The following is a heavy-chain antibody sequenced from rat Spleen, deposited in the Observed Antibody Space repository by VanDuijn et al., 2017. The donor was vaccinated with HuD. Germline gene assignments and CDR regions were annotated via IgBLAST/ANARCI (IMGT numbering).Heavy chain of an antibody. J-gene: IGHJ4*01. V-gene: IGHV2-63*01. CDR1: GFSLTSYS. D-gene: IGHD1-7*01. CDR2: MWYDGDT. Sequence: QVQLKESGPGLVQPSETLSLTCTVSGFSLTSYSVSWVRQPSGKGPEWMGRMWYDGDTAYNSALKSRLSISKDTSKNQVFLKMNSLQTDDTGTYYCTRDSETMGPYYYVMDAWGQGASVTVSS. CDR3: TRDSETMGPYYYVMDA.